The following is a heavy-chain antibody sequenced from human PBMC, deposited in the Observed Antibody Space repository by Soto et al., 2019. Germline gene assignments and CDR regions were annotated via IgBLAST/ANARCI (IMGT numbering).Heavy chain of an antibody. Sequence: ASVKVSCKASGYTFTGYYMHWVRQAPGQGLEWMGWINPNSGGTNYAQKFQGWVTINPDTSKNQFSLQLNSVTPEDTAVYYCARDRLESGTNVPMDVWGQGTTVTVSS. V-gene: IGHV1-2*04. CDR2: INPNSGGT. D-gene: IGHD1-26*01. CDR3: ARDRLESGTNVPMDV. J-gene: IGHJ6*02. CDR1: GYTFTGYY.